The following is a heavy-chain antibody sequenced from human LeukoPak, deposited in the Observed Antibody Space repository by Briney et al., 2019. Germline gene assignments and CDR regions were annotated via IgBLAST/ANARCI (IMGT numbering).Heavy chain of an antibody. Sequence: PGGSLRLSCAASGFTFSSYSMNWVRQAPGKGLEWVSSISSSSIYIYYADSVKGRFTISRDNAKNSLYLQMNSLRAEDTAVYYCARVKVRMVRGVTISDGAFDIWGQGTMVTVSS. J-gene: IGHJ3*02. D-gene: IGHD3-10*01. V-gene: IGHV3-21*01. CDR2: ISSSSIYI. CDR3: ARVKVRMVRGVTISDGAFDI. CDR1: GFTFSSYS.